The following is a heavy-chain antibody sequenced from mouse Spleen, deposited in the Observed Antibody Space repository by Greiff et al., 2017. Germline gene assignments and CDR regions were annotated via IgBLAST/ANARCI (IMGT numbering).Heavy chain of an antibody. D-gene: IGHD2-3*01. CDR3: ARRGDGYFYFDY. J-gene: IGHJ2*01. CDR2: ISSGGGNT. V-gene: IGHV5-9*04. Sequence: EVKVVESGGGLVKLGGSLKLSCAASGFTFSSYAMSWVRQTPEKRLEWVATISSGGGNTFCPDSVKGRFTISRDNAKNTLYLQMSSLKSEDTAMYYCARRGDGYFYFDYWGQGTTLTVSS. CDR1: GFTFSSYA.